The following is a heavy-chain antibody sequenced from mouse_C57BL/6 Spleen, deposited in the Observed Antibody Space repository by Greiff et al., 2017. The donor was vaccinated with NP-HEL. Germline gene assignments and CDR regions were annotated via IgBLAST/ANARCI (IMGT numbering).Heavy chain of an antibody. V-gene: IGHV8-8*01. CDR1: GFSLSTFGMG. CDR2: IWWDDDK. CDR3: ARIAVGYDYDLYYAMDY. Sequence: QVTLKVCGPGILQPSQTLSLTCSFSGFSLSTFGMGLGWIRQPSGKGLEWLAHIWWDDDKYYNPALKSRLTLSKDTSKNQIILKIYNVDTADTATYYCARIAVGYDYDLYYAMDYWGQGTSVTVSS. J-gene: IGHJ4*01. D-gene: IGHD2-4*01.